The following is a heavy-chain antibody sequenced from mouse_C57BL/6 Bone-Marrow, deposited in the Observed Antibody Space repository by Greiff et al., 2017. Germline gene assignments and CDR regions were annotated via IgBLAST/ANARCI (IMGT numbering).Heavy chain of an antibody. V-gene: IGHV1-59*01. J-gene: IGHJ4*01. CDR3: ARFDGLMDY. CDR1: GYTFTSYW. Sequence: VQLQQSGAELVRPGTSVTLSCKASGYTFTSYWMHWVKQRPGQGLEWIGVIDPSDSYTNYNPKFKGKATLTVDTSSSTAYMQLSSLTSEDSAVYYCARFDGLMDYWGQGTSVTVSA. CDR2: IDPSDSYT. D-gene: IGHD2-3*01.